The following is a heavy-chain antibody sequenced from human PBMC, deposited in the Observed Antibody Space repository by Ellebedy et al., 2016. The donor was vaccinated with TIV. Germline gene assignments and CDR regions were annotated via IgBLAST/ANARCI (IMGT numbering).Heavy chain of an antibody. CDR1: GFRFSSYG. J-gene: IGHJ6*03. Sequence: GGSLRLXXVASGFRFSSYGMHWFRQAPGKGLEWVAVISYDGSNKRYADSVKGRFTISRDRFKNTVYLQMNSLRVEDTAVYYCAKEVGSTVQLWGYMDVWGKGTTFTVSS. CDR2: ISYDGSNK. CDR3: AKEVGSTVQLWGYMDV. V-gene: IGHV3-30*18. D-gene: IGHD5-18*01.